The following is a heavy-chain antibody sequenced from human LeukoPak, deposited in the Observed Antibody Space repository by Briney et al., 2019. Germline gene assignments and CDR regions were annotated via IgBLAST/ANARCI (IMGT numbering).Heavy chain of an antibody. Sequence: LPGGSLRLSCAASGFTFSTFEMNWVRQAPGKGLEWVSYISSSGSTIYYADSVKGRFTISRDNAKNSLYLQMNSLRAEDTAVYYCARDQNGWSRGVCMDVWGQGTTVTVSS. V-gene: IGHV3-48*03. CDR3: ARDQNGWSRGVCMDV. CDR2: ISSSGSTI. D-gene: IGHD3-10*01. J-gene: IGHJ6*02. CDR1: GFTFSTFE.